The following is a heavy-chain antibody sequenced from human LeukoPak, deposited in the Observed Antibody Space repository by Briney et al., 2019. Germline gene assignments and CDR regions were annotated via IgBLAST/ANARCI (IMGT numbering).Heavy chain of an antibody. V-gene: IGHV3-23*01. D-gene: IGHD3-10*01. Sequence: PGGSLRLSCAASGFTFSSYAMSWVRQAPGKGLEWVSAISGSGGSTYYADSVKGRFTISRDNSKNTLYLQMNSLRAEDTAVYYCAKAPYWKVRGVPPYYFDYWGQGTLVTVSS. J-gene: IGHJ4*02. CDR1: GFTFSSYA. CDR2: ISGSGGST. CDR3: AKAPYWKVRGVPPYYFDY.